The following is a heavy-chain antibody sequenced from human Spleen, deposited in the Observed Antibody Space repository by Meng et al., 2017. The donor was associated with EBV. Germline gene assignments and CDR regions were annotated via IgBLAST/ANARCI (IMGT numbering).Heavy chain of an antibody. Sequence: QVHLQESVQGLVKPSQTLSLTCAVSGGSILSGGFYWSWIRQPPGKGLEWIGYIYYSGGTYYNPSLKSRVSISVDTSKNQFSLKLSSVTAADTAVYYCARGYCSGGSCYSDYWGQGTLVTASS. D-gene: IGHD2-15*01. CDR3: ARGYCSGGSCYSDY. J-gene: IGHJ4*02. CDR2: IYYSGGT. CDR1: GGSILSGGFY. V-gene: IGHV4-31*11.